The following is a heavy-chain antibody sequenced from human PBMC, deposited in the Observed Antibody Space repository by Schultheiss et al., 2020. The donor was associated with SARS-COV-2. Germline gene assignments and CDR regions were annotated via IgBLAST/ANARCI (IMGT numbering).Heavy chain of an antibody. V-gene: IGHV1-69*13. J-gene: IGHJ6*02. CDR2: IIPLFGTA. CDR3: ARAYLSRARYGSGSFYYYYGMDV. Sequence: SVKVSCKASGYTFTSYGISWVRQAPGQGLEWMGGIIPLFGTANYAQKFQGRVTITADATTRTAYLELRSLGSDDTAVYYCARAYLSRARYGSGSFYYYYGMDVWGQGTTVTVSS. CDR1: GYTFTSYG. D-gene: IGHD3-10*01.